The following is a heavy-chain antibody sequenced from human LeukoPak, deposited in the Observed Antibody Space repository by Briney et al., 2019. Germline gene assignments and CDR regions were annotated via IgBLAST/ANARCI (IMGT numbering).Heavy chain of an antibody. V-gene: IGHV3-23*01. D-gene: IGHD3-22*01. J-gene: IGHJ4*02. Sequence: PGGSLRLSCAASGFTFSSYAMSWVRQAPGKGLEWVSAISGSGGSTYYADSVKGRFTISRDNSKNTLYLQMNSLRAEDTAVYYCAKSRTKGAYSSCYQYYFDYWGQGTLVTVSS. CDR2: ISGSGGST. CDR1: GFTFSSYA. CDR3: AKSRTKGAYSSCYQYYFDY.